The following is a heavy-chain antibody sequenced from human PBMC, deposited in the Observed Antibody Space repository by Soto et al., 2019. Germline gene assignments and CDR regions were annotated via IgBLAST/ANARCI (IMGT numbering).Heavy chain of an antibody. CDR1: GGSVSSGDFY. J-gene: IGHJ4*02. CDR3: ARPKYYYDSTAYPFDF. D-gene: IGHD3-22*01. V-gene: IGHV4-61*08. Sequence: SETLSLTCTVSGGSVSSGDFYWSWIRQPPGKGLEWIGNIYYSGSTNYNPSLKSRATISVDTSKNQFSLKVSSVTAADTAVYYCARPKYYYDSTAYPFDFWGQGTLVTVSS. CDR2: IYYSGST.